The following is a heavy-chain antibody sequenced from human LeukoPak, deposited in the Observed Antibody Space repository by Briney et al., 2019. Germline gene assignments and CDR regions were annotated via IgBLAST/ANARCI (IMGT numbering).Heavy chain of an antibody. CDR3: ARDQGLTAPPPYGLDV. J-gene: IGHJ6*02. CDR1: GGTFSSSA. Sequence: SVKVSCKTSGGTFSSSAITWVRQAPGQGLEWMGRIIPVLNITRYTQKFQGRDTITADTSTSTVYMELSSLRSEETAVYYCARDQGLTAPPPYGLDVWGQGTTVIVSS. D-gene: IGHD5-18*01. CDR2: IIPVLNIT. V-gene: IGHV1-69*04.